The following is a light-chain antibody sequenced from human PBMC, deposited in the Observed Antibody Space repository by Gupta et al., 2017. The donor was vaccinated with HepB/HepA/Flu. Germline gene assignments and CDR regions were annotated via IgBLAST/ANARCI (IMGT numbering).Light chain of an antibody. V-gene: IGKV3-15*01. J-gene: IGKJ4*01. CDR2: AAS. Sequence: EKVMTQSPATLSVSPGETATLSCRASQSVRSNLAWYQQKPGQAPRLLVYAASTRATGIPARFSGSGSGTEFTLTISSLQSEDFAVYYCQQYNNWPLTFGGGTKVEIK. CDR3: QQYNNWPLT. CDR1: QSVRSN.